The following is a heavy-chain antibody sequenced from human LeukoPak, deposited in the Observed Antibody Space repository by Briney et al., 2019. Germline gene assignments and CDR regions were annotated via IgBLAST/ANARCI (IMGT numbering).Heavy chain of an antibody. V-gene: IGHV4-4*02. CDR2: IYHSGST. J-gene: IGHJ5*02. CDR3: ARNKGLLWFGGFFDP. CDR1: GGSISSSNW. Sequence: PSGTLSLTCAVSGGSISSSNWWSWLRPPPGQGLEWIGEIYHSGSTNYNPSLKSLVTISVDKSKHHFSLKLSSVTAADTGVYYCARNKGLLWFGGFFDPWGQGTLVTVSS. D-gene: IGHD3-10*01.